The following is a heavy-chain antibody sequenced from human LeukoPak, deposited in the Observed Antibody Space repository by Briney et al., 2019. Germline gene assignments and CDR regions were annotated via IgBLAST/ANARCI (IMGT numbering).Heavy chain of an antibody. J-gene: IGHJ4*02. CDR3: ARHEATTVTTDY. CDR1: GGSISSSSYY. D-gene: IGHD4-17*01. CDR2: IYYSGST. V-gene: IGHV4-39*01. Sequence: KTSETLSLTCTVSGGSISSSSYYWGWIRQPPGKGLEWIGSIYYSGSTYYNPSLKSRVTISVDTSKNQFSLKLSSVTAADTAVYYCARHEATTVTTDYWGQGTLVTVSS.